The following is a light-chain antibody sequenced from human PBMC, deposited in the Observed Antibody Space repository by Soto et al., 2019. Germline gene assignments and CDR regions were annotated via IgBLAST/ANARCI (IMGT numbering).Light chain of an antibody. CDR3: MQGTHWPRT. V-gene: IGKV2-30*01. CDR2: QIA. Sequence: DVVMTQSPLSLPVTLGQPASIYCRSSQGLVYSDGNTYLNWFHQRPGQSPRRLIYQIANRDSGVPDRFSGSGSGTEFTLKISRVEAEEVGVYYCMQGTHWPRTFGQGTKVEIK. J-gene: IGKJ1*01. CDR1: QGLVYSDGNTY.